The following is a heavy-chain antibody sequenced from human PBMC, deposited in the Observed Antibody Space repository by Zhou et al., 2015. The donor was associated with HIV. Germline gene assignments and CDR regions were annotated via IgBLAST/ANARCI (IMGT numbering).Heavy chain of an antibody. D-gene: IGHD3-22*01. CDR1: GYTFTGYY. Sequence: QVQLVQSGAEVKKPGASVKVSCKASGYTFTGYYMHWVRQAPGQGLEWMGWINPNSGGTNYAQKFQGRVTMTRDTSISTAYMELSRLRSDDTAVYYCARDMGYYDSSQDDAFDIWGQGTMVTVSS. J-gene: IGHJ3*02. V-gene: IGHV1-2*02. CDR3: ARDMGYYDSSQDDAFDI. CDR2: INPNSGGT.